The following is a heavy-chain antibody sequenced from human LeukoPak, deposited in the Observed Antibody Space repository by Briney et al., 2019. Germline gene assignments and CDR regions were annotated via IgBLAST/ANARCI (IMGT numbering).Heavy chain of an antibody. CDR3: ARVRALGVVVPAAIAPCFDI. D-gene: IGHD2-2*01. CDR1: GGSISSYY. CDR2: IFFTGNT. Sequence: SETLSLTCTASGGSISSYYWSWIRQPPGEALQWIGYIFFTGNTNYNPSLRSRVTISIDTSKNQFSLKLSSVTAADTAVYYCARVRALGVVVPAAIAPCFDIWGQGTMVTVSS. V-gene: IGHV4-59*01. J-gene: IGHJ3*02.